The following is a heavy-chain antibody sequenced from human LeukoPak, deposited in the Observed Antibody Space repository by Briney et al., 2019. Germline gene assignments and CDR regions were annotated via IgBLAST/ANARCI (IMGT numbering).Heavy chain of an antibody. CDR1: GGSISSNNYY. J-gene: IGHJ4*02. V-gene: IGHV4-39*07. Sequence: PSETLSLTCTVSGGSISSNNYYWGWIRQPPGKGLEWIGCIYYSGSTNYNPSLKSRVTISVDTSKNQFSLKLSSVTAADTAVYYCARLGGEGWLQLIGPRGDDYWGQGTLVTVSS. CDR3: ARLGGEGWLQLIGPRGDDY. CDR2: IYYSGST. D-gene: IGHD5-24*01.